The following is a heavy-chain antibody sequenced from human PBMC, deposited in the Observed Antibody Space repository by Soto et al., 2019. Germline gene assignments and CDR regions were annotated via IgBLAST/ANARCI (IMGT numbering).Heavy chain of an antibody. CDR3: ARAVQTTRDY. CDR2: ISYDGSNK. CDR1: GFTFSSYA. V-gene: IGHV3-30-3*01. D-gene: IGHD1-7*01. J-gene: IGHJ4*02. Sequence: QVQLVESGGGVVQPGRSLRLSCAASGFTFSSYAMHWVRQAPGKGLEWVAVISYDGSNKYYADSVKGRFTISRDNSKNTLYLQMNSMRAEDTAVYYGARAVQTTRDYWGQGTLVTVSS.